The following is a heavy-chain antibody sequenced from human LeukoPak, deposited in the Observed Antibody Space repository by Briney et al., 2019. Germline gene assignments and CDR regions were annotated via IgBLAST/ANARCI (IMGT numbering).Heavy chain of an antibody. J-gene: IGHJ5*02. Sequence: PGASLRLSCAASGFTFSNYAMSWVRQAPGKGLEWVSAITGSGGNTYYADSVKGRFTISRDNSKNTVFLQMNSLRAEDRAVYYCAKWGDYDVLTGYYVSDHWGQGTLVTVSS. V-gene: IGHV3-23*01. CDR2: ITGSGGNT. D-gene: IGHD3-9*01. CDR1: GFTFSNYA. CDR3: AKWGDYDVLTGYYVSDH.